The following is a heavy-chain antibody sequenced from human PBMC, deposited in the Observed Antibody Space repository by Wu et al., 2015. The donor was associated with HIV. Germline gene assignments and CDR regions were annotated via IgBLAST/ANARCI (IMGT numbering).Heavy chain of an antibody. Sequence: QVQLVQSGAEVKKPGASVKVSCKASGYTFTGYQLHWMRQAPGQGLEWMGWINPKSGVTTYTQKFQDRVTMTRDTSTSTVYMKLSGLRSEDTAIYYCARDGGRGYNYASLDYWGQGTLVTVSS. CDR3: ARDGGRGYNYASLDY. CDR1: GYTFTGYQ. J-gene: IGHJ4*02. D-gene: IGHD5-18*01. V-gene: IGHV1-2*02. CDR2: INPKSGVT.